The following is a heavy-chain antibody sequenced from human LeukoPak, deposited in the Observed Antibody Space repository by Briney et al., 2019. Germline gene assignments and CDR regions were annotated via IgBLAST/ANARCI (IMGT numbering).Heavy chain of an antibody. CDR2: IYHSGST. Sequence: SETLSLTCTVSGGSISSYYWSWIRQPPGKGLEWIGYIYHSGSTYYNPSLKSRVTISVDRSKNQFSLKLSSVTAADTAVYYCARSQGSSSSEDYWGQGTLVTVSS. D-gene: IGHD6-6*01. CDR3: ARSQGSSSSEDY. J-gene: IGHJ4*02. V-gene: IGHV4-59*12. CDR1: GGSISSYY.